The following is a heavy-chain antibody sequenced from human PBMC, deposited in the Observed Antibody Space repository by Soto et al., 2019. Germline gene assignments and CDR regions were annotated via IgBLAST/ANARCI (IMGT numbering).Heavy chain of an antibody. CDR2: INPNSGAT. V-gene: IGHV1-2*02. CDR3: AKDQGGYMVSGMDV. D-gene: IGHD2-2*02. CDR1: GYTFTDYY. Sequence: QVQLVQSRAEVKKPGASVNVSCMASGYTFTDYYIYWLRQAPGHGLEWMGWINPNSGATNYAHNFQGRVTMTRDTSIRAAYMELSRLSSDDTAVYYCAKDQGGYMVSGMDVWGQGTTVTVSS. J-gene: IGHJ6*02.